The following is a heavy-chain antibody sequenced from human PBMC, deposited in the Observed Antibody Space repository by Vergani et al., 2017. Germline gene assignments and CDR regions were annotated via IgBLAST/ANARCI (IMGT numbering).Heavy chain of an antibody. D-gene: IGHD3-22*01. CDR1: GFTFSDYY. V-gene: IGHV3-11*04. CDR3: ARVPTYYYDSSGYFFGY. Sequence: QVQLVESGGGLVKPGGSLRLSCAASGFTFSDYYMSWIRQAPGKGLEWVSYISSSSSTIYYADSVKGRFTISRDNAKNSLYLQMNSLRDEDTAVYYCARVPTYYYDSSGYFFGYWGQGTLVTVSS. CDR2: ISSSSSTI. J-gene: IGHJ4*02.